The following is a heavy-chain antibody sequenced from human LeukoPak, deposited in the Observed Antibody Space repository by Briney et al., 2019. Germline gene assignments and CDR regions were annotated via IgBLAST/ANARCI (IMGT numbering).Heavy chain of an antibody. CDR1: GGSFSGYY. CDR2: INHSGST. V-gene: IGHV4-34*01. CDR3: ARPRYSYGRMAFDY. Sequence: KPSETLSLTCAVYGGSFSGYYWSWIRQPPGKGLEWIGEINHSGSTNYNPSLKSRVTISVDTSKNQFSLKLSSVTAADTAVYYCARPRYSYGRMAFDYWGQGTLVTVSS. J-gene: IGHJ4*02. D-gene: IGHD5-18*01.